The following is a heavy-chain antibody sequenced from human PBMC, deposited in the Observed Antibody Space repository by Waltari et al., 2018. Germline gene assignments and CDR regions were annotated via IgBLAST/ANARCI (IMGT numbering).Heavy chain of an antibody. Sequence: QVQLVQSGAEVKKPGASVKVSCKASGYTFTGYYMHWLRQAPGQGLEWMGRINPNSGGTNYAQKFQGRVTMTRETSISTAYMELSRLRSDDTAVYYCARDYSNYYYYYMDVWGKGTTVTVSS. V-gene: IGHV1-2*02. D-gene: IGHD4-4*01. CDR2: INPNSGGT. J-gene: IGHJ6*03. CDR3: ARDYSNYYYYYMDV. CDR1: GYTFTGYY.